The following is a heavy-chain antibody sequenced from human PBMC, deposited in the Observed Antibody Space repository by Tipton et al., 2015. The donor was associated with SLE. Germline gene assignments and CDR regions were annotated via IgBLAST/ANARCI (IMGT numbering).Heavy chain of an antibody. D-gene: IGHD3-3*01. J-gene: IGHJ5*02. V-gene: IGHV4-61*08. CDR3: AKDSGDYDFGQDP. CDR1: GGSISSSGYY. CDR2: IHYRGGT. Sequence: TLSLTCTVSGGSISSSGYYWTWLRQPPGKGLEWIGYIHYRGGTNYNPSLKSRVTISIDTSKNQFSLKLTSVTAADTAVYYCAKDSGDYDFGQDPWGRGTLVTVSS.